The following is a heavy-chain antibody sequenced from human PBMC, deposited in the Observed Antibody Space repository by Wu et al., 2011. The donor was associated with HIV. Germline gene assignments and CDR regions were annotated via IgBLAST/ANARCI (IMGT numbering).Heavy chain of an antibody. V-gene: IGHV1-2*02. D-gene: IGHD2-15*01. Sequence: QVQLVQSGAEVREPGSSVKVSCKASGGTFSNYAFSWVRQAPGQGLEWMGWINPNSGGTSFAQKFQGRVTMARDTSISTAYMELSSLRSDDTAVYYCARRCSGGTCSDAFDTWGQGTMVTVSS. CDR3: ARRCSGGTCSDAFDT. CDR2: INPNSGGT. CDR1: GGTFSNYA. J-gene: IGHJ3*02.